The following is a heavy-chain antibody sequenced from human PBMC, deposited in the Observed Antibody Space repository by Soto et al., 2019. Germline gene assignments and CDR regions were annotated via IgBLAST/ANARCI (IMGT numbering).Heavy chain of an antibody. CDR3: AAGYSFGDY. V-gene: IGHV3-30*03. D-gene: IGHD5-18*01. Sequence: QVQLVESGGGVVQPGRSLRLSCAASGFTFSRYGMFWVRQAPGKGLEWVAVISYDGSDKYYADFVKGRFTISRDNSKNTLYVQLDSLRADDTGVYYCAAGYSFGDYWGQGTLVTISS. J-gene: IGHJ4*02. CDR1: GFTFSRYG. CDR2: ISYDGSDK.